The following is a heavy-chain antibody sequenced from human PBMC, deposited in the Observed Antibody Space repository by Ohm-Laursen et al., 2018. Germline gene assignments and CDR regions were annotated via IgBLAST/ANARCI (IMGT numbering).Heavy chain of an antibody. Sequence: SLRLSCTAPGFTFSSYSMHWVRQAPGKGLEWVAVIWYDGSNKYYADSVKGRFTISRDNSKNTLYLQMNSLRAEDTAVYYCAKEGVGATLDYWGQGTLVTVSS. V-gene: IGHV3-30*18. J-gene: IGHJ4*02. D-gene: IGHD1-26*01. CDR1: GFTFSSYS. CDR3: AKEGVGATLDY. CDR2: IWYDGSNK.